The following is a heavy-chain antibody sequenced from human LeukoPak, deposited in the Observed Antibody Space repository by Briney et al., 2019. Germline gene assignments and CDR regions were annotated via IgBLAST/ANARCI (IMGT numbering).Heavy chain of an antibody. CDR1: GFTFSSYA. CDR3: TKGVVAMIVVVADYFEY. Sequence: GGSLRLSCAASGFTFSSYAMSWVRQAPGKGLEWVSAISGSGGSTYYADSVKGRFTISRDNSKNTLYRQMNSLRAEDTAVYYCTKGVVAMIVVVADYFEYWGHGTLVTLSS. J-gene: IGHJ4*01. CDR2: ISGSGGST. D-gene: IGHD3-22*01. V-gene: IGHV3-23*01.